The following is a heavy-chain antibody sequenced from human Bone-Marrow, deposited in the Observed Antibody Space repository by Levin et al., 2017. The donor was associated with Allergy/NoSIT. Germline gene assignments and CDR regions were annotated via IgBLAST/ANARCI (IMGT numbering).Heavy chain of an antibody. CDR2: ISSSSSTI. Sequence: PGGSLRLSCAASGFTFSSYSMNWVRQAPGKGLEWVSYISSSSSTIYYADSVKGRFTISRDNAKNSLYLQMNSLRAEDTAVYYCARHYYDILTGSNWFDPWGQGTLVTVSS. J-gene: IGHJ5*02. CDR3: ARHYYDILTGSNWFDP. D-gene: IGHD3-9*01. CDR1: GFTFSSYS. V-gene: IGHV3-48*04.